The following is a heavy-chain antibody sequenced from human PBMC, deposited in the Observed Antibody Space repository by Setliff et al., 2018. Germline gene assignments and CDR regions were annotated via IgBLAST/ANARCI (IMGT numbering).Heavy chain of an antibody. Sequence: SETLSLTCAVSGGSISSSIWWSWVRQAPGKGLEWIGEIYHTGSTNYNPSLKSRVNISVDKSKNQFSLRLSSVTAADTAVYYCARDRREAFDIWGQGTMVTVSS. CDR3: ARDRREAFDI. J-gene: IGHJ3*02. CDR1: GGSISSSIW. V-gene: IGHV4-4*02. CDR2: IYHTGST.